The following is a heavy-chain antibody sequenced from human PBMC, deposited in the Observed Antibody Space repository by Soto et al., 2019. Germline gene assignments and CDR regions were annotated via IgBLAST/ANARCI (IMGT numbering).Heavy chain of an antibody. Sequence: QVQLLESGGGVAQPGRSLRLSCAASGFSFSQHAMHWVRQAPGKGLEWVAVMSVDGTYKHYADSVRGRFTISRDNSKNPLFRQLDSLRPADTGAYYCARGPNNSNGGIDIWGQGTTVSVSS. D-gene: IGHD2-21*01. V-gene: IGHV3-30*04. CDR2: MSVDGTYK. J-gene: IGHJ6*02. CDR3: ARGPNNSNGGIDI. CDR1: GFSFSQHA.